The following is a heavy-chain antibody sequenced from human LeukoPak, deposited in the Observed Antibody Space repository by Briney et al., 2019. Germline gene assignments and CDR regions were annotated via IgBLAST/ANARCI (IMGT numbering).Heavy chain of an antibody. J-gene: IGHJ4*02. Sequence: SETLSLTCTVSGGSISSYYWSWIRQPPGKGLEWIGYIYYSGSTNYNPSLKSRVTISVDTSKNQFSLKLSSVTAADTAVYYCARGMRRYSSGWPYYWGQGTLVTVSS. V-gene: IGHV4-59*01. D-gene: IGHD6-19*01. CDR3: ARGMRRYSSGWPYY. CDR1: GGSISSYY. CDR2: IYYSGST.